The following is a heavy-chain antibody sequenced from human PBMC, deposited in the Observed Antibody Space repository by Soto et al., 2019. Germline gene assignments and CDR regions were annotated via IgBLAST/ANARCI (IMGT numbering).Heavy chain of an antibody. Sequence: SETLSLTCAVYGGSFSGYYWSWIRQPPGKGLEWIGEINHSGSTNYNPSLKGRVTISVDTSKNQFSLKLSSVTAADTAVYYCAGITGTTSQYNWFDPWGQGTLVTVSS. V-gene: IGHV4-34*01. CDR1: GGSFSGYY. CDR2: INHSGST. CDR3: AGITGTTSQYNWFDP. J-gene: IGHJ5*02. D-gene: IGHD1-7*01.